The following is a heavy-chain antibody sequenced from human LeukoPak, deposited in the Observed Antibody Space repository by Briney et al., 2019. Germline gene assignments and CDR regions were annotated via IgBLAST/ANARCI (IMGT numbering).Heavy chain of an antibody. CDR1: GYTFTGYY. V-gene: IGHV1-2*02. Sequence: ASVKVSCKASGYTFTGYYMHWVRQAPGHRLEWMGWINPNSGGTNYAQKFQGSVTMTTDTSTSTAYMELRSLRSDDTAVYYCARDQYYDSKGWFDPWGQGTLVTVSS. D-gene: IGHD3-22*01. CDR3: ARDQYYDSKGWFDP. J-gene: IGHJ5*02. CDR2: INPNSGGT.